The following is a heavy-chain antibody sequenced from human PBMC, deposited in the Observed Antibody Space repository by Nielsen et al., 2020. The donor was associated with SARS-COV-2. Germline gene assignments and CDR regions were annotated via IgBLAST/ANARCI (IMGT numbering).Heavy chain of an antibody. CDR3: VRDFGFNVLAGDAATFGI. D-gene: IGHD3-16*01. CDR2: ISSPSNYV. Sequence: GGSLRLSCEVSRFGLTTYTINWVRQAPGKGLEWVSCISSPSNYVHYADSVQGRFTISKDYLQINDLRAEDTAVYYCVRDFGFNVLAGDAATFGIWGQGTMVTVSS. V-gene: IGHV3-21*01. J-gene: IGHJ3*02. CDR1: RFGLTTYT.